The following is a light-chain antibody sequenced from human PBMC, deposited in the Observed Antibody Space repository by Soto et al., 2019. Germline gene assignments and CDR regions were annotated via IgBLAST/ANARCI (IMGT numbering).Light chain of an antibody. Sequence: DIVMTQSPDSLDVSLGERATINCKSSQSVLYSSNNKNYLAWYQQKPGQPPKLLIYWASTRESGVPDRFSGSGSGTDFTLTISSRQAEDVAVYYCQQYYSTPPTFGQGTKLEIK. CDR2: WAS. V-gene: IGKV4-1*01. CDR1: QSVLYSSNNKNY. J-gene: IGKJ2*01. CDR3: QQYYSTPPT.